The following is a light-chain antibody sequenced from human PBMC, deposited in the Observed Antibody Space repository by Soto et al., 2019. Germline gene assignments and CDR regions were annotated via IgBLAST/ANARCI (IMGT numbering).Light chain of an antibody. CDR1: QSVSSY. Sequence: EIVLTQSPATLSLSPGERATLSCRASQSVSSYLAWYQQKPGQAPRLLIYDASNRATGIPARFSGSGSGTEFPLTNTRLEPEDFAVYYCQQRSNWPSTCGGGTKAEIK. V-gene: IGKV3-11*01. CDR3: QQRSNWPST. CDR2: DAS. J-gene: IGKJ4*01.